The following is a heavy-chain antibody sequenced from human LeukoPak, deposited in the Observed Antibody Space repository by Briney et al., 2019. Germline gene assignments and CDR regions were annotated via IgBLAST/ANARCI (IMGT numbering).Heavy chain of an antibody. Sequence: ASVKVSCKASGYTFTSYGISWVRQAPGQGLEWMGWISAYNGNTNYAQKLQGRDTMTTDTSTSTAYMELSSLRSEDTAVYYCARGRDYDFWSGYSTWDFDYWGQGTLVTVSS. CDR3: ARGRDYDFWSGYSTWDFDY. V-gene: IGHV1-18*01. CDR2: ISAYNGNT. CDR1: GYTFTSYG. D-gene: IGHD3-3*01. J-gene: IGHJ4*02.